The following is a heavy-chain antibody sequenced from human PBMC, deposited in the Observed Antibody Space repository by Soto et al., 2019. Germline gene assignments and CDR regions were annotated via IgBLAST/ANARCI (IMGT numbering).Heavy chain of an antibody. CDR2: IRNKANSYAT. J-gene: IGHJ4*02. V-gene: IGHV3-73*02. CDR1: GFTFSGSA. Sequence: EVQLVESGGGLVQPGGSLKLSCAASGFTFSGSAVHWVRQASGKGLEWVGRIRNKANSYATAYAASLKGRFMISRDDSKNTAYLQMNSLKTDDTAVYYCTSHSPEDMIRKWGQGTLVTVAS. CDR3: TSHSPEDMIRK. D-gene: IGHD2-15*01.